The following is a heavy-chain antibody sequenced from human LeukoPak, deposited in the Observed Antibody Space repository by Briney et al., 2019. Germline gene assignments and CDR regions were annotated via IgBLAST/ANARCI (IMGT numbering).Heavy chain of an antibody. V-gene: IGHV3-21*01. J-gene: IGHJ5*02. Sequence: GGSLRLSCAASGFTFDDYGMSWVRQAPGKGLEWVSSISSSSSYIYYADSVKGRFTISRDNAKNSLYLQMNSLRAEDTAVYYCARPISGYSYGIDPWGQGTLVTVSS. CDR2: ISSSSSYI. CDR3: ARPISGYSYGIDP. CDR1: GFTFDDYG. D-gene: IGHD5-18*01.